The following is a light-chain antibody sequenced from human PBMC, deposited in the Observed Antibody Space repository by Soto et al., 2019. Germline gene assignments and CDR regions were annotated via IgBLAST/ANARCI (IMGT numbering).Light chain of an antibody. Sequence: QSVLTQPASVSGSPGQSITISCTGTSSDVGGYNYVSWYQHHPGEAPKLMIYDVSNRPSGVSNRFSGSKSGNTASLTISGLQAEDEGDYYCCSYTSSSTFVFGGGTQLTVL. CDR1: SSDVGGYNY. J-gene: IGLJ2*01. V-gene: IGLV2-14*03. CDR2: DVS. CDR3: CSYTSSSTFV.